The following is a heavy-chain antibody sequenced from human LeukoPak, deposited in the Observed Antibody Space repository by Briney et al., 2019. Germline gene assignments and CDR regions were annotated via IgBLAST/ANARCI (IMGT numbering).Heavy chain of an antibody. J-gene: IGHJ3*02. Sequence: PSQTLSLTCTVSGGSISSGSYYWSWIRQPAGKGLEWIGRIYTSGSTNYNPSLKSRVTISVETSKNQFSLKLSSVTAADTAVYYCARDTVASSNAFDIWGQGTMVTVSS. CDR2: IYTSGST. CDR3: ARDTVASSNAFDI. D-gene: IGHD4-23*01. V-gene: IGHV4-61*02. CDR1: GGSISSGSYY.